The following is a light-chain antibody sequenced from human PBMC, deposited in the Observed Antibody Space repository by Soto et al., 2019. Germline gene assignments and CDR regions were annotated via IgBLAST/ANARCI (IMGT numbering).Light chain of an antibody. CDR1: QPISSNY. J-gene: IGKJ1*01. Sequence: EIVLTQSPGTLSLSPGERATLSCRASQPISSNYLAWYQQKPGQAPRLLIYASSTRATGIPDRFSGSGSGTDVTLTISRLEPEDCALYYCQQYGSSPWTFGQGTRVEIK. CDR2: ASS. V-gene: IGKV3-20*01. CDR3: QQYGSSPWT.